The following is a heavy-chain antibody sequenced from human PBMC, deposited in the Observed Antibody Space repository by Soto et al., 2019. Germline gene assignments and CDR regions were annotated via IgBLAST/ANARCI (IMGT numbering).Heavy chain of an antibody. J-gene: IGHJ4*02. CDR1: GDTFTTYD. CDR3: ARGRASGSYYLLDY. V-gene: IGHV1-8*01. D-gene: IGHD3-10*01. CDR2: INPNSGSI. Sequence: ASVKVSCKASGDTFTTYDINWVRQATGHGLEWMGWINPNSGSIGYAQRFQGRVTMTRDTAIRTAYMEVSSLRSDDTAVYYCARGRASGSYYLLDYWGQGTLVTVSS.